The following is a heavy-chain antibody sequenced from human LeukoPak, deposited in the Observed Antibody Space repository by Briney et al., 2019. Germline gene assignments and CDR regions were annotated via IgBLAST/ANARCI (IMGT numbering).Heavy chain of an antibody. CDR2: IKQDGSEK. D-gene: IGHD1-26*01. Sequence: GGSLRLSCAVSGFTFSSYWMSWVRQAPGKGLEWAANIKQDGSEKYYVDSVKGRFTISRDNARNSLYLQMNSLRAEDTAVYYCAKKTIVGATVDAFDIWGQGTMVTVSS. J-gene: IGHJ3*02. V-gene: IGHV3-7*01. CDR3: AKKTIVGATVDAFDI. CDR1: GFTFSSYW.